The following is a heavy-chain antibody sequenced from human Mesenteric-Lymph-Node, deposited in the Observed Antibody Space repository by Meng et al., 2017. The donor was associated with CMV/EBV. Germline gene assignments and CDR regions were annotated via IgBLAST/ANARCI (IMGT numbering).Heavy chain of an antibody. CDR2: IYSGGST. Sequence: GESLKISCAASGFTVSSNYMSWVRQAPGKGLEWVSVIYSGGSTYYADSVKGRFTISRDNSKNTLYLQMNSLRAEDTAVYYCARGWKSSSWDCYYYGMDVWGQGTTVTVSS. CDR1: GFTVSSNY. CDR3: ARGWKSSSWDCYYYGMDV. D-gene: IGHD6-13*01. V-gene: IGHV3-53*01. J-gene: IGHJ6*02.